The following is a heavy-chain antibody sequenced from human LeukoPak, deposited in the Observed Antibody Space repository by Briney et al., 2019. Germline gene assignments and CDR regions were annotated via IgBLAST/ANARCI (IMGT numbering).Heavy chain of an antibody. CDR3: ASPYSLGAYGMDV. D-gene: IGHD1-26*01. Sequence: PGGSLRLSCAASGFTFSSYGMHWVRQAPGKGLEWVAVIWYDGSNKYYADSVKGRFTISRDNSKNTLYLQMNSLRAEDTAVYYCASPYSLGAYGMDVWGQGTTVTVSS. V-gene: IGHV3-33*01. CDR2: IWYDGSNK. J-gene: IGHJ6*02. CDR1: GFTFSSYG.